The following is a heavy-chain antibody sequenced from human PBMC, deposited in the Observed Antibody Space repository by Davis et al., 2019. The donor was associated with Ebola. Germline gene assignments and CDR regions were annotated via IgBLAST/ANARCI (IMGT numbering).Heavy chain of an antibody. CDR1: GDSISSSGYY. CDR2: IYYSGTT. J-gene: IGHJ4*02. D-gene: IGHD2-15*01. V-gene: IGHV4-31*03. Sequence: SETLSLTCTVSGDSISSSGYYWSWIRQLPGKGLEWIGYIYYSGTTYHNPSLKSRTTIAVDTSKNQFSLNLGSVTAADTALYYCARFSPGTSSCYHFDFWGQGTPVTVSS. CDR3: ARFSPGTSSCYHFDF.